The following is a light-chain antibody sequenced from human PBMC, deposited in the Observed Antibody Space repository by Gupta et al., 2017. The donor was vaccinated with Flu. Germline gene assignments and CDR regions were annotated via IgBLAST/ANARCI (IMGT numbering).Light chain of an antibody. V-gene: IGKV3-11*01. CDR1: QSVGTY. CDR2: DAS. Sequence: EIVLTQSPGTLSLSPGERATLSCRASQSVGTYLAWYQQKPGQTPRLLIYDASHRATGIPARFSGSGSGTDFTLTISSLEPEDFAVYYCQKRSNWPPYTFGQGTRLGI. J-gene: IGKJ2*01. CDR3: QKRSNWPPYT.